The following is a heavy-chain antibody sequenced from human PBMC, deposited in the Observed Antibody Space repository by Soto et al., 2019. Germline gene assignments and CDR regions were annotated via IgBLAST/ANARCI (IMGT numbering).Heavy chain of an antibody. CDR1: GGTFSSYA. Sequence: SVKVSCKASGGTFSSYAISWVRQAPGQGLEWMGGIIPIFGTANYAQKFQGRVTITADESTSTAYMELSSLRSEDTAVYYCARVPAKTATQNDSSGYQDEIFDYWGQGTLVTVSS. J-gene: IGHJ4*02. CDR2: IIPIFGTA. V-gene: IGHV1-69*13. D-gene: IGHD3-22*01. CDR3: ARVPAKTATQNDSSGYQDEIFDY.